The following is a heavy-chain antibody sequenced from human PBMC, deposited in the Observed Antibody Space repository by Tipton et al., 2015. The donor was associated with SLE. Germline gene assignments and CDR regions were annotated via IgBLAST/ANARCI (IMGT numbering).Heavy chain of an antibody. CDR2: VHTNGKT. CDR1: GSSIDTFY. V-gene: IGHV4-4*07. J-gene: IGHJ2*01. CDR3: ARGSDGEYVRYFDV. Sequence: LRLSCAVSGSSIDTFYWSWIRQPAGKGLEWIGRVHTNGKTNYNPSLKSRVTMSVDTSKNQIYLKLTSVSAADTAVYYCARGSDGEYVRYFDVWGPGTLVTVSS. D-gene: IGHD4-17*01.